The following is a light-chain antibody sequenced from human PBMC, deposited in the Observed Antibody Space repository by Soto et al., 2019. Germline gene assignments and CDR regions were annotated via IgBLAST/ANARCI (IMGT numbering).Light chain of an antibody. V-gene: IGKV1-5*01. J-gene: IGKJ1*01. CDR2: DAS. Sequence: DIQMTQSPSTLSASVGDRVTITCRASQSISRWLGWYQQKAGKAPRLLIYDASSLESGVPSRFSGSGSGTKFTLTISSLQPDDFATYYCQQYNTYSRTFGQGTKVEIK. CDR1: QSISRW. CDR3: QQYNTYSRT.